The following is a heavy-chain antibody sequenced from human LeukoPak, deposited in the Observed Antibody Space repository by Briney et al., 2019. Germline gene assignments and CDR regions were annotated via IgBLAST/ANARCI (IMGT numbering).Heavy chain of an antibody. J-gene: IGHJ4*02. CDR3: AKDGGLWVSAHWGDS. V-gene: IGHV3-23*01. D-gene: IGHD7-27*01. CDR1: GFTFSSYN. CDR2: ITTSDGNT. Sequence: GALRLFRSSSGFTFSSYNMGWVRPAPGEGLGWVSTITTSDGNTYYADSVKGRFTVSRDNSKNTLFLQMNSLRAEDTAVYYCAKDGGLWVSAHWGDSWGRGTLVTVSS.